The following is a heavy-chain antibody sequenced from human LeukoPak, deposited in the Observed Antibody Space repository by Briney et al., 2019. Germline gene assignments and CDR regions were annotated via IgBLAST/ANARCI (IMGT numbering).Heavy chain of an antibody. CDR2: IYTSGST. V-gene: IGHV4-4*07. CDR1: GGSISSQY. CDR3: ARVFIRNSYSSYFGC. J-gene: IGHJ4*02. Sequence: KPSETLSLTCTVSGGSISSQYWSWIRQPAGKGLEWIGRIYTSGSTNYNPSVKSRVTTSVDMSKNQFYLRMRPVTAADTAVYYCARVFIRNSYSSYFGCWGQGTLVTVSS. D-gene: IGHD2/OR15-2a*01.